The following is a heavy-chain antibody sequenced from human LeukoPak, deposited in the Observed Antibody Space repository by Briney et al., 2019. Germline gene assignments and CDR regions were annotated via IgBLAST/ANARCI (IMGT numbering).Heavy chain of an antibody. CDR1: GLIVSNSY. CDR2: IYSGGST. V-gene: IGHV3-66*01. Sequence: QTGGSLRLSCAASGLIVSNSYMSWVRQAPGKGLEWVSIIYSGGSTYYADSVKGRFTISRDNSKNTVSLQMNSLRDEDTAVYYCARGRIQLRFPLDYWGQGTLVTVSS. D-gene: IGHD5-18*01. J-gene: IGHJ4*02. CDR3: ARGRIQLRFPLDY.